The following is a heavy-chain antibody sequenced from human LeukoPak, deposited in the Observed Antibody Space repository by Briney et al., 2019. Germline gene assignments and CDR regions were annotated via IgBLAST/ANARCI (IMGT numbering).Heavy chain of an antibody. CDR2: ISSSSYT. V-gene: IGHV3-11*06. D-gene: IGHD1-14*01. CDR3: ARARPTEGPYGMDV. Sequence: GGSLRLSCAASGFTFSDYYMSWIRQAPGKGLEWVSYISSSSYTNYADSVKGRFTISRDNAKNSLYLQMNSLRAEDTAVYYCARARPTEGPYGMDVWGKGTTVTVSS. CDR1: GFTFSDYY. J-gene: IGHJ6*04.